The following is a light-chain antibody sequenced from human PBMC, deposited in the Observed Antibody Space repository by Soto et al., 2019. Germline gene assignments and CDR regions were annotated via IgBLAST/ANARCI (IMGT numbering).Light chain of an antibody. J-gene: IGKJ2*01. CDR2: AAS. V-gene: IGKV1-39*01. CDR3: QQSYSIPYT. Sequence: DIQMTQSASSLSASVGDRVTITCRASQSNSSNLNWHQQKPGKAPKVLIYAASSLQSGVPSRFSGSGSGTDFTLTISSLQPEDFATYYCQQSYSIPYTFGQGTKLEIK. CDR1: QSNSSN.